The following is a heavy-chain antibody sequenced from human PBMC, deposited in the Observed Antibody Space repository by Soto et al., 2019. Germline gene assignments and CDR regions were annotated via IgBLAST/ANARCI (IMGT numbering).Heavy chain of an antibody. D-gene: IGHD3-10*01. J-gene: IGHJ6*03. CDR2: ISSSSSTL. CDR3: ARDRGYYYGSGSYSRTYYYMDV. V-gene: IGHV3-48*01. CDR1: GFTFSSYS. Sequence: EVQLVESGGGLVQPGGSLRLSCAASGFTFSSYSMNWVRQAPGKGLEWVSYISSSSSTLYYADSVKGRLTIPRENAKNSLYLQMNSLRAEDTAVYYCARDRGYYYGSGSYSRTYYYMDVWGKGTTVTVSS.